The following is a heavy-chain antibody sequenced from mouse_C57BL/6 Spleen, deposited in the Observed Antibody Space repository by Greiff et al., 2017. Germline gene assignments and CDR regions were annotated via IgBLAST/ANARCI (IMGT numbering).Heavy chain of an antibody. J-gene: IGHJ4*01. D-gene: IGHD1-1*01. CDR1: GFSLTSYG. Sequence: VQLQQSGPGLVAPSQSLSITCTVSGFSLTSYGVSWVRQPPGKGLEWLGVIWGDGSTNYHSALISRLSISKDNSKSQVFLKLNRLQTDDTATYYCAKGGGNYGSSYDYAMDYWGQGTSVTVSS. CDR2: IWGDGST. V-gene: IGHV2-3*01. CDR3: AKGGGNYGSSYDYAMDY.